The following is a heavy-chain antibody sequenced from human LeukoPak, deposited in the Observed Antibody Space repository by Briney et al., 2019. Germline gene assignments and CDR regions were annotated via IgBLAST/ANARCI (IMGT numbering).Heavy chain of an antibody. V-gene: IGHV3-23*01. CDR1: GFTFSSYA. J-gene: IGHJ4*02. CDR2: ISGSGGST. D-gene: IGHD3-22*01. CDR3: AKDRSAVYYYDSSGYYGY. Sequence: PGGSLRLSCAASGFTFSSYAMSWVRQAPGKGLEWVSAISGSGGSTYYADSVKGRFTISRDNSKNTLYLQMNSLRAEDTAVYYCAKDRSAVYYYDSSGYYGYWGQGTLVTVSS.